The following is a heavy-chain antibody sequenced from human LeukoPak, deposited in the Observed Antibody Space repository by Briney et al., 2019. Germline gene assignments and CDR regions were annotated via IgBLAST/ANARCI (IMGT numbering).Heavy chain of an antibody. J-gene: IGHJ5*02. CDR1: GASISGSGYY. V-gene: IGHV4-39*01. CDR3: PRHATVTTGGGSNWFDP. CDR2: IYYSGRT. D-gene: IGHD4-17*01. Sequence: SETLSLTCAVSGASISGSGYYWGWIRQPPGKGLEWIGNIYYSGRTYYNPSLKSRVTISVDTSKNQFSLKLSSVTAADTAVYYCPRHATVTTGGGSNWFDPWGQGTLVTVSS.